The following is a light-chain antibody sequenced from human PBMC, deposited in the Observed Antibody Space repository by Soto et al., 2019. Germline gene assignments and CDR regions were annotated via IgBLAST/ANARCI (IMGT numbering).Light chain of an antibody. CDR2: GVS. V-gene: IGKV3-20*01. CDR3: QQYGSSPRT. CDR1: QSVSSSH. Sequence: EIVLTESPGPLSFSPGERATLSCRASQSVSSSHLAWYQQKPGQPPRLLIYGVSSRANGIPDRFSGSGSGTDFTLTISRLEPEDFAVYYCQQYGSSPRTFGQGTKVDIK. J-gene: IGKJ1*01.